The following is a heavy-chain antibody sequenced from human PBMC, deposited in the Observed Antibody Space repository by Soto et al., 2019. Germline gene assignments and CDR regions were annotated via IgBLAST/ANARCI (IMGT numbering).Heavy chain of an antibody. CDR3: ARVAIRFLEWSYDAFDI. CDR2: ISAYNGNT. J-gene: IGHJ3*02. Sequence: GASVKVSCKASGYTFTSYGISWVRQAPGQGLEWMGWISAYNGNTNYAQKLQGRVTMTTDTSTSTAYMELRSLRSDDTAVYYCARVAIRFLEWSYDAFDIWGQGTMVTAS. D-gene: IGHD3-3*01. CDR1: GYTFTSYG. V-gene: IGHV1-18*01.